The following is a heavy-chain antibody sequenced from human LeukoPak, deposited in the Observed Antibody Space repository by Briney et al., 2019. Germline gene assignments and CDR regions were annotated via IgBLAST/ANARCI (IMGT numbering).Heavy chain of an antibody. CDR2: IYTSGST. Sequence: PSETLSLTCTVSGGSISSGSYYWSWIRQPAGKGLEWIGRIYTSGSTNYNPSLKSRVTISVDTSKNQFSLKLSSVTAADTAVYYCARSRRDCSSTSCYGDFDYWGQGTLVTVSS. J-gene: IGHJ4*02. CDR1: GGSISSGSYY. D-gene: IGHD2-2*01. V-gene: IGHV4-61*02. CDR3: ARSRRDCSSTSCYGDFDY.